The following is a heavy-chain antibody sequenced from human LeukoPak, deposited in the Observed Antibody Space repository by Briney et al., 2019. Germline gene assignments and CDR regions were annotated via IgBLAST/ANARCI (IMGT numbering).Heavy chain of an antibody. D-gene: IGHD1-26*01. Sequence: SETLSLTCTVSGGSISSGGYYWSWIRQPPGKGLEWIGYIYYSGSTNYNPSLKSRVTISVDTSKNQFSLKLSSVTAADTAVYYCARHRLVGATHDAFDIWGQGTMVTVSS. CDR1: GGSISSGGYY. CDR3: ARHRLVGATHDAFDI. CDR2: IYYSGST. J-gene: IGHJ3*02. V-gene: IGHV4-61*08.